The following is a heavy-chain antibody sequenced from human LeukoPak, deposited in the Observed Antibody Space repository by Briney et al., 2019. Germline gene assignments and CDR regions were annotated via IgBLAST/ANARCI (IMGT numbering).Heavy chain of an antibody. CDR3: ARGYDYGDYVGDFDY. CDR1: GGTFRSSA. CDR2: IIPIFGTP. D-gene: IGHD4-17*01. Sequence: SVKVSCKASGGTFRSSAITWVRQPPGQGLEWMGGIIPIFGTPNYAQNFQGRVTITADESTSTAYMELSSLRSEDTAVYYCARGYDYGDYVGDFDYWGQGTLVTVSS. V-gene: IGHV1-69*01. J-gene: IGHJ4*02.